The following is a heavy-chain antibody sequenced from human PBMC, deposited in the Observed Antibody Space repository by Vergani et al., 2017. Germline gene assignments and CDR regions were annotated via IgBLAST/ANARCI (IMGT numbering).Heavy chain of an antibody. V-gene: IGHV4-39*07. D-gene: IGHD6-13*01. Sequence: QLQLQESGPGLVKPSETLSLTCTVSGGSISSSSYYWGWIRQPPGKGLEWIGEIYHSGSTNYNPSLKSRVTISVDKSKNQFSLKLSSVTAADTAVYYCARDLSQYSSSWYGGDAFDIWGQGTMVTVSS. J-gene: IGHJ3*02. CDR1: GGSISSSSYY. CDR2: IYHSGST. CDR3: ARDLSQYSSSWYGGDAFDI.